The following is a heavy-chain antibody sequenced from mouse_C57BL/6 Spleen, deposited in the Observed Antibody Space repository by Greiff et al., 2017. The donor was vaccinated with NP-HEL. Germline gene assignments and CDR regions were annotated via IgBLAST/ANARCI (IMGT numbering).Heavy chain of an antibody. Sequence: EVQLQQSGPELVKPGASVKISCKASGYTFTDYYMNWVQQSHGKSLEWIGDINPNNGGTSYNQKFKGKATLTVDKSSSTAYMELRSLTSEDSAVYYCARSDYYGMYYDYWGQGTTLTVSS. D-gene: IGHD1-1*01. V-gene: IGHV1-26*01. CDR1: GYTFTDYY. CDR3: ARSDYYGMYYDY. J-gene: IGHJ2*01. CDR2: INPNNGGT.